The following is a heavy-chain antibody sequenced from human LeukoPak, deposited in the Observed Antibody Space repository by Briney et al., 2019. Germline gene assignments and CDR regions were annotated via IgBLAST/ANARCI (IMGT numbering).Heavy chain of an antibody. J-gene: IGHJ3*02. CDR2: MNPNSGNT. D-gene: IGHD3-3*01. CDR3: ARGQARFLERSADAFDI. V-gene: IGHV1-8*03. Sequence: ASVKVSCKASGYSFTNYDIGWVRQATGQGLECIGWMNPNSGNTGYAQKFQGRVTITRNTSISTTYMELSSLRSEDTAVYYCARGQARFLERSADAFDIWGQGTMVTVSS. CDR1: GYSFTNYD.